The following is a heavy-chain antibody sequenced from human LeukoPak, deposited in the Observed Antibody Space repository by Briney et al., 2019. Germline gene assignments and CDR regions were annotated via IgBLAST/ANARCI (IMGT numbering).Heavy chain of an antibody. J-gene: IGHJ5*02. D-gene: IGHD2-2*01. V-gene: IGHV7-4-1*02. Sequence: ASVKVSCKASGYTFTSYAMNWVRQAPGQGLEWMGWINTNTGNPTYAQGFTGRFVFSLDTSVSTAYLQISSLKAEDTAVYYCARGKYQLLTNWFDPWGQGTLVTVSS. CDR3: ARGKYQLLTNWFDP. CDR1: GYTFTSYA. CDR2: INTNTGNP.